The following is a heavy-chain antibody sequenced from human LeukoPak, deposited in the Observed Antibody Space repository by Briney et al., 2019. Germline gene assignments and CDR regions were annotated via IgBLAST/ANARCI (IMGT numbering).Heavy chain of an antibody. Sequence: SVTVSCKASGGSFSSYVFRWVRQAPGQGLEWMGRIIPIFGTVEYAQKSQGRVTINADKSTNTAYMELSSLRSEDTAVYFCARGSTGYNYYFDFWGQGTLVTVSS. CDR2: IIPIFGTV. CDR3: ARGSTGYNYYFDF. J-gene: IGHJ4*01. CDR1: GGSFSSYV. V-gene: IGHV1-69*06. D-gene: IGHD3-22*01.